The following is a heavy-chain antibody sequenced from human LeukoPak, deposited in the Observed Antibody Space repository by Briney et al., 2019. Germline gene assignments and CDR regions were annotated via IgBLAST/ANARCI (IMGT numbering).Heavy chain of an antibody. V-gene: IGHV3-30*02. CDR1: GFTFSSYG. CDR3: AIREKCLRWRRNKRRFDP. CDR2: IHHDGSNK. D-gene: IGHD5-24*01. J-gene: IGHJ5*01. Sequence: GGSLRLSCAASGFTFSSYGIYWVRQAPGKGLDWVAFIHHDGSNKYYADSVRGRFTISRDNSKKTLYLQMNSLRAEDTPVYFFAIREKCLRWRRNKRRFDPWGQGTMVTVSS.